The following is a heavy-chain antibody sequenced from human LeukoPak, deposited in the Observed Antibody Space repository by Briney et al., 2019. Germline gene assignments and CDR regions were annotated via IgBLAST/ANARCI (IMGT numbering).Heavy chain of an antibody. J-gene: IGHJ4*02. Sequence: SETLSLTCTVSGGSISSCYWSWIRQPPGKGLEWIGEINHSGSTNYNPSLKSRVTISVDTSKNQFSLKLSSVTAADTAVYYCARVLRVTYYYDSSGYAYWGQGTLVTVSS. V-gene: IGHV4-34*01. CDR3: ARVLRVTYYYDSSGYAY. D-gene: IGHD3-22*01. CDR1: GGSISSCY. CDR2: INHSGST.